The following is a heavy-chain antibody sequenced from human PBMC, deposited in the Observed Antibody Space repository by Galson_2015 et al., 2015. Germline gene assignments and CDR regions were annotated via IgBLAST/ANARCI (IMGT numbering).Heavy chain of an antibody. D-gene: IGHD1-26*01. Sequence: SLRLSCEASGFTFASYRVNWVGQAAGEGLEWVSSMRSSSSGIYYSDSVKVRFTISIDNAKNSLYMQMKRLRAEVTAVYYCARDARASRKVGAMPYGIDVWGQGTTVTVSS. CDR2: MRSSSSGI. J-gene: IGHJ6*02. CDR3: ARDARASRKVGAMPYGIDV. CDR1: GFTFASYR. V-gene: IGHV3-21*01.